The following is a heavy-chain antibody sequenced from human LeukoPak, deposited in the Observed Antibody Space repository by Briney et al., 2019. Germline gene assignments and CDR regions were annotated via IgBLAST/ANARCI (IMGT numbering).Heavy chain of an antibody. CDR1: GGTLSSSA. CDR2: IFPLFGTT. D-gene: IGHD3-3*01. CDR3: ATNDFWSGYYYFDY. J-gene: IGHJ4*02. V-gene: IGHV1-69*13. Sequence: SVKVSCKASGGTLSSSAITWVRQAPGQGLEWMGGIFPLFGTTDYAQKFQDRVSITADELTRTAYMELSSLRSEDTAVYYCATNDFWSGYYYFDYWSQGTLVTVSS.